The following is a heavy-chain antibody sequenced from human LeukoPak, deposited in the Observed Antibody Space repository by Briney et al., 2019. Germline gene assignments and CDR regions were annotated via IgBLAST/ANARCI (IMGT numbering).Heavy chain of an antibody. CDR3: ARPKHYYDSGGAFDI. CDR2: ISSSSSTI. V-gene: IGHV3-48*04. CDR1: GFTFSSYS. Sequence: GGSLRLSCAASGFTFSSYSMNWVRQAPGKGLEWVSYISSSSSTIYYADSVKGRFTISRDNAKNSLYLQMNSLRAEDTAVYYCARPKHYYDSGGAFDIWGQGTMVTVSS. J-gene: IGHJ3*02. D-gene: IGHD3-22*01.